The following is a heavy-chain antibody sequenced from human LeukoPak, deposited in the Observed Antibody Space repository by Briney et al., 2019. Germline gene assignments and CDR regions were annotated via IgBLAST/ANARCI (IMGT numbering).Heavy chain of an antibody. CDR2: ISYSGTT. CDR3: ARHPIGYPTWFDF. J-gene: IGHJ5*01. Sequence: KSSETLSLTCTVSGASITTFAYNWGWIRQPPGKGLEWIGTISYSGTTYYKPSLRSRVTMSMDTSKNQLSLNLSSATAADTAVYYCARHPIGYPTWFDFWGQGTLVLVSS. CDR1: GASITTFAYN. D-gene: IGHD3-22*01. V-gene: IGHV4-39*01.